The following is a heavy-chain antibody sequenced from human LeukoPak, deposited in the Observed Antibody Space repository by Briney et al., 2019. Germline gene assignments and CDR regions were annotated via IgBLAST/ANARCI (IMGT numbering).Heavy chain of an antibody. D-gene: IGHD3-22*01. J-gene: IGHJ5*02. CDR2: ISSSSTYM. V-gene: IGHV3-21*01. CDR1: GFTFSSYS. CDR3: VRDADYYDSSGYSRWLDP. Sequence: GGSLRLSCAASGFTFSSYSMHWVRQAPGKGLEWVSFISSSSTYMSYADSVKGRFTISRDNAKNSLYLQMNSLRAEDTAVFYCVRDADYYDSSGYSRWLDPWGQGTLVTVSS.